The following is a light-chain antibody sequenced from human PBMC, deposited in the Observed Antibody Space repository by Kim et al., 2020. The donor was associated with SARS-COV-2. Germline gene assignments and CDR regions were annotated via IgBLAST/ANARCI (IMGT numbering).Light chain of an antibody. Sequence: EIVLTQSPGTLSLSPGERATLSCRASQCVSSSYLAWYQQKPGQAPRLLIYGASGRATGIPDRFSGSGSGTDFTLTISRLEPEDFAVYYCQQYGSSPLTFGGGTKVDIK. CDR1: QCVSSSY. V-gene: IGKV3-20*01. CDR3: QQYGSSPLT. CDR2: GAS. J-gene: IGKJ4*01.